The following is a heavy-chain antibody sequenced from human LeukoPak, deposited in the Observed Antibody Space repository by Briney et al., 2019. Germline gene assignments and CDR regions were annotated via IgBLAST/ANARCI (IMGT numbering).Heavy chain of an antibody. CDR2: ISSSSSTI. V-gene: IGHV3-48*01. D-gene: IGHD5-18*01. CDR1: GFTFSSYS. CDR3: ARKAMGDY. J-gene: IGHJ4*02. Sequence: GGSLRLSCAASGFTFSSYSMNWVRQAPGKGLEWVSYISSSSSTIYYADSVKGRSTIFRDNAKNSLYLQMNSLRAEDTAVYYCARKAMGDYWGQGTLVTVSS.